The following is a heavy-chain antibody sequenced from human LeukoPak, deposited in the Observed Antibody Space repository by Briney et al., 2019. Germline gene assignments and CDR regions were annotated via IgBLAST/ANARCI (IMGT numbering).Heavy chain of an antibody. V-gene: IGHV3-23*01. CDR2: ISGSGGST. J-gene: IGHJ6*02. CDR1: GFTFSSYA. D-gene: IGHD5-18*01. Sequence: PGGSLRLSCAASGFTFSSYAMSWVRQAPGKGLEWVSAISGSGGSTYYADSVKGRFTISRDNSKNTLYLQMNSLRAEDTAVYYCARDLEHSYGPSNRGDYYGMDVWGQGTTVTVSS. CDR3: ARDLEHSYGPSNRGDYYGMDV.